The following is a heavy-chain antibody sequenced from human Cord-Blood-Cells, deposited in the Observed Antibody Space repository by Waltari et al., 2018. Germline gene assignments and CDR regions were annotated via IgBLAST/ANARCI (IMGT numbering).Heavy chain of an antibody. CDR1: GGSISSSSYY. CDR2: IYYSGST. CDR3: AGRNWGWSAFDI. Sequence: QLQLQESGPGLVKPSETLSLTCTVSGGSISSSSYYWGWIRQPPGKGLEWIGSIYYSGSTYHNPSLKSRVTISVDTSKNQFSLKLSSVTAADTAVYYCAGRNWGWSAFDIWGQGTMVTVSS. V-gene: IGHV4-39*07. J-gene: IGHJ3*02. D-gene: IGHD7-27*01.